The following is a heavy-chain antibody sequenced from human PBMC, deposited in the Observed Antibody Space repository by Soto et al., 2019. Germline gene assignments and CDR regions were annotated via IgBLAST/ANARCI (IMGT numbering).Heavy chain of an antibody. V-gene: IGHV1-18*01. D-gene: IGHD3-16*02. CDR2: ISAYNGNT. J-gene: IGHJ4*02. Sequence: QVQLMQSGAEVKKPGASVKVSCKASGYTFINYGINWARQAPGQGLEWMGWISAYNGNTKDAQKFQGRVTLTTGTSTSTAYMELTGLRYDDTAVYYCARDMVTFGGVFVSGYWGQGTLVTVSS. CDR1: GYTFINYG. CDR3: ARDMVTFGGVFVSGY.